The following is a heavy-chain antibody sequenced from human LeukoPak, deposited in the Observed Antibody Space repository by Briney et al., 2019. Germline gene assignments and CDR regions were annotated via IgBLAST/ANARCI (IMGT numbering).Heavy chain of an antibody. J-gene: IGHJ4*02. CDR2: IYSGGST. D-gene: IGHD3-22*01. CDR3: AKRSRYYDSNPGGGY. V-gene: IGHV3-66*04. Sequence: GGSLRLSCAASGFTVSSNYMSWVRQAPGKGLEWVSVIYSGGSTYYADSVKGRFTISRDNSKNTLYLQMNSLRAEDTAVYYCAKRSRYYDSNPGGGYWGQGTLVTVSS. CDR1: GFTVSSNY.